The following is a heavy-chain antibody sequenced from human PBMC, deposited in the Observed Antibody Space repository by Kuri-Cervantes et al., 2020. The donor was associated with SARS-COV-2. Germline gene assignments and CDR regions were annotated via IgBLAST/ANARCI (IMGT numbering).Heavy chain of an antibody. CDR1: GGTFSSYA. V-gene: IGHV1-2*02. CDR3: ARGNGDWGLDY. CDR2: IIPNSGGT. Sequence: ASVKVSCKASGGTFSSYAISWVRQAPGQGLEWMGGIIPNSGGTNYAQKFQGRVTMTRDTSISTAYMELSRLRSDDTAVYYCARGNGDWGLDYWGQGTLVTVSS. D-gene: IGHD7-27*01. J-gene: IGHJ4*02.